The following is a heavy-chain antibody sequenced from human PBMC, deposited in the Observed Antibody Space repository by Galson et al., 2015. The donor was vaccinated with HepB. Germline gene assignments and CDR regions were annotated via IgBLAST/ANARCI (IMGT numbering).Heavy chain of an antibody. CDR3: AKGLDYDFWNFDS. CDR2: IGASGGNT. CDR1: GITFSNCV. D-gene: IGHD3-3*01. Sequence: SLRLSCAVSGITFSNCVMSWVRQAPGKGLEWVSAIGASGGNTYYADSVKGRFTISRDNSKSTLYLRMNSLRVADTAVYYCAKGLDYDFWNFDSWGQGTQVSVSS. J-gene: IGHJ4*02. V-gene: IGHV3-23*01.